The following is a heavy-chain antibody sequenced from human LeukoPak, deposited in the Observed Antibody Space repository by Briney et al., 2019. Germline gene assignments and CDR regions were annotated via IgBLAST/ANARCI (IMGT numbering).Heavy chain of an antibody. CDR2: IYHSGST. CDR1: GGSISSSNW. Sequence: SGTLSLTCAVSGGSISSSNWWSWVRQPPGKGLEWIGEIYHSGSTNYNPSLKSRVTISVDTSKNQFSLKLSSVTAADTAVYYCAGSVGPGSYGAFDIWGQGTMVTVSS. V-gene: IGHV4-4*02. D-gene: IGHD3-16*01. J-gene: IGHJ3*02. CDR3: AGSVGPGSYGAFDI.